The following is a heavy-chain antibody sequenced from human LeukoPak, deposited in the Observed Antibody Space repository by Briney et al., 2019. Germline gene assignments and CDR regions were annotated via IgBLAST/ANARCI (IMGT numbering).Heavy chain of an antibody. CDR3: ARDLTSSGYSSGSYYNYYGMDV. CDR1: GFTFSYYN. D-gene: IGHD6-25*01. Sequence: GGSLRLSCAASGFTFSYYNMNWVRQAPGKGLEWVSYISSSSSIIYYADSVRGRFTISRDNAKNSLYLQMNSLRAEDTAVCYCARDLTSSGYSSGSYYNYYGMDVWGQGTTVTVSS. V-gene: IGHV3-48*01. CDR2: ISSSSSII. J-gene: IGHJ6*02.